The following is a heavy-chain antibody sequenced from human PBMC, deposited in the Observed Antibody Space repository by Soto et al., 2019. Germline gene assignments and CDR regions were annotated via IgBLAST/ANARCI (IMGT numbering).Heavy chain of an antibody. D-gene: IGHD3-9*01. CDR1: GYSLTSYW. Sequence: PGESLKISCKGSGYSLTSYWISWVRQMPGKGLEWMGRIDPSDSYTNYSPSFQGHVTISADKSISTAYLQWSSLKASDTAMYYCARHSESLRYFSSYWGQGTLVTVSS. V-gene: IGHV5-10-1*01. CDR3: ARHSESLRYFSSY. J-gene: IGHJ4*02. CDR2: IDPSDSYT.